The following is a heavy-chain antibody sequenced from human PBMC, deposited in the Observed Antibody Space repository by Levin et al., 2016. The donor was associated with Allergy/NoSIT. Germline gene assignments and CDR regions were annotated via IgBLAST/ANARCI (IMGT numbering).Heavy chain of an antibody. V-gene: IGHV1-2*06. CDR3: ARDLGIPVDIVVVPAAFDAFDI. CDR1: GYTFTGYY. Sequence: ASVKVSCKASGYTFTGYYMHWVRQAPGQGLEWMGRINPNSGGTNYAQKFQGRVTMTRDTSISTAYMELSRLRSDDTAVYYCARDLGIPVDIVVVPAAFDAFDIWGQGTMVTVSS. J-gene: IGHJ3*02. CDR2: INPNSGGT. D-gene: IGHD2-2*03.